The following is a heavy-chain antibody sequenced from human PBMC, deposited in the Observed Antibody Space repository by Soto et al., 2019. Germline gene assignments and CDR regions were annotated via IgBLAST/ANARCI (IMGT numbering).Heavy chain of an antibody. CDR2: ISYDGSNK. V-gene: IGHV3-30-3*01. CDR1: GFTFSSYA. D-gene: IGHD6-19*01. CDR3: ARDAVAGPFDY. Sequence: QVQLVESGGGVVQPGRSLRLSCAASGFTFSSYAMHWVRQAPGKGLEWVAVISYDGSNKYYADSVKGRFTISRDNSKNALYLQMNSLRAEDTAVYYWARDAVAGPFDYWGQGTLVTV. J-gene: IGHJ4*02.